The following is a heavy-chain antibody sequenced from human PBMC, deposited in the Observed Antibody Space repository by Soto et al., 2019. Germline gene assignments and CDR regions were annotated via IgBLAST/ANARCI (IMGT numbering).Heavy chain of an antibody. CDR1: GYTLTELS. CDR3: ATAVAGTHYYGMDV. V-gene: IGHV1-24*01. D-gene: IGHD6-19*01. Sequence: VASVKVSCKVSGYTLTELSMHWVRQAPGKGLEWMGGFDPEDGETIYAQKFQGRVTMTEDTSTDTAYMELSSLRSEDTAVYYCATAVAGTHYYGMDVWGQGTTVTVSS. J-gene: IGHJ6*02. CDR2: FDPEDGET.